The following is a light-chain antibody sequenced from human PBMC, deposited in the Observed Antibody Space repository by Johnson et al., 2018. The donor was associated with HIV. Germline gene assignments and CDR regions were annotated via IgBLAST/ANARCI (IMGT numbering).Light chain of an antibody. CDR2: VNN. V-gene: IGLV1-51*02. CDR1: SSNIGNNY. CDR3: GTWDSSLSVGV. J-gene: IGLJ1*01. Sequence: QAVLTQPPSVSAAPGQKVTISCSGSSSNIGNNYVSWYQQLPGTAPKLLIYVNNKRPSGIPDRFSGSKSGTSATLGITGLQTGDEADYYCGTWDSSLSVGVFGTGTKVTVL.